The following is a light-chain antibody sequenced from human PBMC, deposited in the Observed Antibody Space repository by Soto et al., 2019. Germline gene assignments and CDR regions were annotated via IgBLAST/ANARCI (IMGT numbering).Light chain of an antibody. CDR1: QSVKMY. CDR2: AAS. CDR3: QQSYSTPRT. Sequence: DIQMTQSPSSLSASVGDRVTITCRASQSVKMYLDWYQHKPGKAPKLLIYAASTLQSGVPTRFSVSGSGTDFTLTISGLQRDDFATYYCQQSYSTPRTFGQGTTLEIK. J-gene: IGKJ2*01. V-gene: IGKV1-39*01.